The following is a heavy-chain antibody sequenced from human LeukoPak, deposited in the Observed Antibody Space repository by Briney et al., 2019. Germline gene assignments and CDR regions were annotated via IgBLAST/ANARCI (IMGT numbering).Heavy chain of an antibody. J-gene: IGHJ4*02. CDR3: ARGHMVRGVIKGYYFDY. CDR1: GYTFTSYD. D-gene: IGHD3-10*01. CDR2: MNPNSGNT. V-gene: IGHV1-8*01. Sequence: GASVKVSCKASGYTFTSYDINWVRQATGQGLEWMGWMNPNSGNTGYAQKFQGRVTMTRNTSISTAYMELSSLRSEDTAVYYCARGHMVRGVIKGYYFDYWGQGTLVTVSS.